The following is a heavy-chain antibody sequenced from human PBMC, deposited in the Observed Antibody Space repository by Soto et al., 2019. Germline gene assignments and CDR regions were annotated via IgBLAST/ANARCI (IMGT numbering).Heavy chain of an antibody. CDR2: IYHGGST. Sequence: SETLSLTCGVSGFSISSGYYWGCVRQPPGKGLEWIGTIYHGGSTFYNPSLKSRVTISVDTSKNQFSLKLSSVTAADTALYYCARVDRSGWTNNFFDYWGQGTLVTVSS. V-gene: IGHV4-38-2*01. J-gene: IGHJ4*02. D-gene: IGHD6-19*01. CDR3: ARVDRSGWTNNFFDY. CDR1: GFSISSGYY.